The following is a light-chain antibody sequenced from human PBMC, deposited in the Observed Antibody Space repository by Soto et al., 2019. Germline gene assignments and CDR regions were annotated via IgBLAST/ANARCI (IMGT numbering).Light chain of an antibody. CDR2: DKS. V-gene: IGKV3-15*01. J-gene: IGKJ4*01. Sequence: EVVMRQSPATLSGAPGEGATLSCSASQGIGDTSAWYQHKPGQTPRLLIYDKSTRATGVTTRFRGRRAGAEFTPTTNSQQSEDVAVYYCQPYNNWQLSFGGGTKVESK. CDR3: QPYNNWQLS. CDR1: QGIGDT.